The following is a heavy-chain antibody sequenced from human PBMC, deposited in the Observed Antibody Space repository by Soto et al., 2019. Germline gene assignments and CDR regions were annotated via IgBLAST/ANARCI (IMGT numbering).Heavy chain of an antibody. D-gene: IGHD5-12*01. CDR1: GFTFSSYA. CDR2: ISYDGSNK. CDR3: ARDIVATTYYYYGMDV. J-gene: IGHJ6*02. Sequence: GGSLRLSCAASGFTFSSYAMHWVRQAPGKGLEWVAVISYDGSNKYYADSVKGRFTISRDNSKNTLYLQMNSLRAEDTAVYYCARDIVATTYYYYGMDVWGQGTTVTVSS. V-gene: IGHV3-30-3*01.